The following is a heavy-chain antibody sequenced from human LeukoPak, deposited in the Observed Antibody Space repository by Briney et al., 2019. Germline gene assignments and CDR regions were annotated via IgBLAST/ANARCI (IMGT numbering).Heavy chain of an antibody. CDR3: ARDGHGDGFLTGYSYFGMDA. J-gene: IGHJ6*02. Sequence: GSLRLSCAASGFIVSDNYWNWVRQAPGKGLEWVSSITISSNFIYYADSVKGRFTISRDNAKSSLFLQMNSLRAEDTAVYFCARDGHGDGFLTGYSYFGMDAWGQGTTVTVSS. CDR1: GFIVSDNY. V-gene: IGHV3-21*01. CDR2: ITISSNFI. D-gene: IGHD3-9*01.